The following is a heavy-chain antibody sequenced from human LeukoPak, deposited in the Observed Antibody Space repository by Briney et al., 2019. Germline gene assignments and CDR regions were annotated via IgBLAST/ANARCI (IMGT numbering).Heavy chain of an antibody. Sequence: ASVKVSCKASGYSFTGYYIHWVRQAPGQGLEWMGWINPNSGGTNYAQKFQGRVTMTTDTSTSTAYMELRSLTSDDTAVYYCARGLVGDYWGQGTLVTVSS. CDR1: GYSFTGYY. CDR3: ARGLVGDY. D-gene: IGHD6-6*01. J-gene: IGHJ4*02. V-gene: IGHV1-2*02. CDR2: INPNSGGT.